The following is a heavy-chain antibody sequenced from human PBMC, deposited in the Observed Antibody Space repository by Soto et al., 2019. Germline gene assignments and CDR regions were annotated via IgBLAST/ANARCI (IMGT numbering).Heavy chain of an antibody. J-gene: IGHJ3*02. D-gene: IGHD6-19*01. Sequence: ASVKVFCKYSGYTITSYGITWVRQAPAQGLEWMGWISAYNGNTNYAQKLQGRVTMTTDTSTSTAYMELWSLRSDDTAVYYCARSGGGSGWSDAFDIWGQGTMVTVSS. CDR2: ISAYNGNT. CDR3: ARSGGGSGWSDAFDI. CDR1: GYTITSYG. V-gene: IGHV1-18*01.